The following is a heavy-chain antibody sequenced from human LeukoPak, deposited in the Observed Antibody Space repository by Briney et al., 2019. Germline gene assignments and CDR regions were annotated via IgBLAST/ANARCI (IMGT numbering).Heavy chain of an antibody. D-gene: IGHD5-18*01. V-gene: IGHV1-18*01. Sequence: ASVKVSCKASVYTFSSYGITWVRQAPGQGLEWMGWISGYNGNTKYAQKLQGRVTLTTDTSTTTAYMELRSLRSDDTAVYYCVRQVDITMALPDYWGQGTLVTVSS. CDR3: VRQVDITMALPDY. CDR2: ISGYNGNT. CDR1: VYTFSSYG. J-gene: IGHJ4*02.